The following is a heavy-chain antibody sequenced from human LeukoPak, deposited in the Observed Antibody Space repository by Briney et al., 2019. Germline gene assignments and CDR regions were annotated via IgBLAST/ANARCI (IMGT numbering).Heavy chain of an antibody. CDR3: ARSPLTGDGGWFDP. CDR1: GDSISSSSYY. J-gene: IGHJ5*02. Sequence: SETLSLTCTVSGDSISSSSYYWGWIRQPPGKGLEWIGYIYYSGSTYYNPSLKSRVTISVDTSKNQFSLKLSSVTAADTAVYYCARSPLTGDGGWFDPWGQGTLVTVSS. D-gene: IGHD7-27*01. CDR2: IYYSGST. V-gene: IGHV4-30-4*08.